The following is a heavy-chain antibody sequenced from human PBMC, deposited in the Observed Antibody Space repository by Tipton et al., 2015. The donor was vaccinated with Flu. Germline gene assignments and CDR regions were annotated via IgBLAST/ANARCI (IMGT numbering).Heavy chain of an antibody. D-gene: IGHD3-16*01. CDR1: GFTFSSYA. J-gene: IGHJ4*02. CDR3: AREPDLNSYGYVGLFDS. Sequence: SLRLSCAASGFTFSSYAFHWVRQAPGKGLEWVAVISFNGGNKFYAASVKGRFTISRDNSKNTLYLQMNSLRLDDTAVYYCAREPDLNSYGYVGLFDSWGQGTLVTASS. CDR2: ISFNGGNK. V-gene: IGHV3-30-3*01.